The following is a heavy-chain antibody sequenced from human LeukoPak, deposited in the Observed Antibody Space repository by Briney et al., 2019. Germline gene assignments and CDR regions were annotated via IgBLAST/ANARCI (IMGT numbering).Heavy chain of an antibody. Sequence: GGSLRLSCAASGFTFSSYGMHWVRQAPGKGLEWVAVISYDGSNKYYADSVKGRFTISRDNSKNTLYLQMNSLRAEDTAVYYCAKDPGAAAGIYYFDYCGQGTLVTVSS. CDR2: ISYDGSNK. V-gene: IGHV3-30*18. CDR1: GFTFSSYG. D-gene: IGHD6-13*01. J-gene: IGHJ4*02. CDR3: AKDPGAAAGIYYFDY.